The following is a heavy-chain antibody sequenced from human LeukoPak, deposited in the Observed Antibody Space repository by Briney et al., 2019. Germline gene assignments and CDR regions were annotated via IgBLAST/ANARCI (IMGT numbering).Heavy chain of an antibody. J-gene: IGHJ4*02. D-gene: IGHD3-22*01. CDR1: GYTFTSYC. Sequence: ASVKVSCTASGYTFTSYCMHWVRQAPGQGLEWMGIINPSGGSTSYAQKFQGRVTMTRDTSTSTVYMELSSLRSEDTAVYYCARVEASSGYYQYYFDYWGQGTLVTVSS. CDR3: ARVEASSGYYQYYFDY. CDR2: INPSGGST. V-gene: IGHV1-46*01.